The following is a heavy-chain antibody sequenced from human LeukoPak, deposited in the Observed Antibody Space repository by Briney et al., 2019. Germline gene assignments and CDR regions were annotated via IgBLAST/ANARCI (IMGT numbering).Heavy chain of an antibody. CDR2: ISSSSRYI. Sequence: GGSLRLSCAASGFTFSSYSMNWVRQAPGKGLEWVSSISSSSRYIYYADSVKGRFTISRDNAKNSLYLQMNSLRAEDTAVYYRARVTSIVGADFDYWGQGTLVTVSS. CDR1: GFTFSSYS. V-gene: IGHV3-21*01. D-gene: IGHD1-26*01. J-gene: IGHJ4*02. CDR3: ARVTSIVGADFDY.